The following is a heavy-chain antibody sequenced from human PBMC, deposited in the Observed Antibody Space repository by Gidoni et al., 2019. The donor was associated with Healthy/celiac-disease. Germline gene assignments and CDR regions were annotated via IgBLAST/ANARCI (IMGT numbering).Heavy chain of an antibody. D-gene: IGHD3-16*01. CDR1: GVTFSSYA. Sequence: EVQLLESGGGLVQPGGSLRLSRAASGVTFSSYAMIWVRQAPGKGPGWVSAISGSGGSTYYADAVKGRFTISRDNAKNTLYLQMNSLRAEDTAVYYCAKDKDYVWGSYEYWGQGTLVTVSS. V-gene: IGHV3-23*01. CDR2: ISGSGGST. J-gene: IGHJ4*02. CDR3: AKDKDYVWGSYEY.